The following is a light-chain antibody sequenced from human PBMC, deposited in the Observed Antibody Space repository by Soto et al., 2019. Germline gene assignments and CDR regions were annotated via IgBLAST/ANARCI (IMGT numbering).Light chain of an antibody. Sequence: DIQMTQSPSSLSASVGDRVTITCRASQSISSYLNWYQQKPGKAPKLLIYAASSLQSGVPSRFSGSGSGTDFTLTISSLQPEDFATYYCQQSYSTPQTFGQGTKVDIQ. CDR2: AAS. CDR1: QSISSY. V-gene: IGKV1-39*01. J-gene: IGKJ1*01. CDR3: QQSYSTPQT.